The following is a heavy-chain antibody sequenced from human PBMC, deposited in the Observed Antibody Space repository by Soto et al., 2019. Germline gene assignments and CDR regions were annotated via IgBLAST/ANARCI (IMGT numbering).Heavy chain of an antibody. V-gene: IGHV3-74*01. CDR3: VRAQYLADDVFDI. Sequence: VQLVESGGGLVQPGGSLRLSCTASGFTFSSYWMHWVRQAPGKGLVWVSRINSDGINTSHADSVKGRFTISRDNAKSTLYLQMNSLRAEDTAVYYCVRAQYLADDVFDIWGRGTVVTVSS. J-gene: IGHJ3*02. D-gene: IGHD2-2*01. CDR2: INSDGINT. CDR1: GFTFSSYW.